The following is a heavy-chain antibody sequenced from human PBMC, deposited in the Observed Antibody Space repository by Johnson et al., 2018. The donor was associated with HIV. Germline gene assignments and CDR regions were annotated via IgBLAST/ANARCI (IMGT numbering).Heavy chain of an antibody. CDR3: AREAPGSSGAFDI. Sequence: QLVESGGGLIQPGGSLRLSCAASGFTVSSNYMSWVRQAPGKGLEWVANIKQDGSEKYYADSVKGRFTISRDNSKNTLYLQMTSLRAEDTAVYYCAREAPGSSGAFDIWGQGTMVTVSS. CDR1: GFTVSSNY. CDR2: IKQDGSEK. J-gene: IGHJ3*02. V-gene: IGHV3-7*01. D-gene: IGHD1-26*01.